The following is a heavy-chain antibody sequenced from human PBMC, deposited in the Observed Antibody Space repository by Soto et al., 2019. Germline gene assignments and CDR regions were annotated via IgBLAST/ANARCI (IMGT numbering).Heavy chain of an antibody. Sequence: QVQLQESGPGLVKPSQTLSLTCTVSGGSISSGGYYWSWIRQHPGKGLEWIGYIYYSGSTYYNPSLKSRVTISVDTSKNQFSLKLSSVTAADTAVYYCARASNSGYDLRDAFDIWGQGTMVTVSS. CDR3: ARASNSGYDLRDAFDI. D-gene: IGHD5-12*01. J-gene: IGHJ3*02. CDR1: GGSISSGGYY. CDR2: IYYSGST. V-gene: IGHV4-31*03.